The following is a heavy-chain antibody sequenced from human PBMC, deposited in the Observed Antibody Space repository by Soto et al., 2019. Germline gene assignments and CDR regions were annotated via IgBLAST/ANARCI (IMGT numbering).Heavy chain of an antibody. CDR2: ISAYNGNT. Sequence: ASVKVSCKASGYTFTSYGISWVRQAPGQGLEWMGWISAYNGNTNYAQKLQGRVTMTTDTSTSTAYMELRSLRSDDTAVYYCARDRRDCSGGSCRENNWFDPWGQGTLVTVSS. D-gene: IGHD2-15*01. V-gene: IGHV1-18*01. CDR3: ARDRRDCSGGSCRENNWFDP. CDR1: GYTFTSYG. J-gene: IGHJ5*02.